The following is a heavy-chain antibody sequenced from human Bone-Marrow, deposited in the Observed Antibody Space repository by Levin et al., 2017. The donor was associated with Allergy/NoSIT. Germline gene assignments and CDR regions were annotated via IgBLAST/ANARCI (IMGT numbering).Heavy chain of an antibody. CDR3: ARGSFYYGAETYSRPPMYYFHMDV. CDR1: VDSISGSY. Sequence: SQTLSLTCRVTVDSISGSYWSWVRQPPGKGLEWLGYISDTGTTIYSPSLKIRTTISLDTSKKNFSLRLTSVIVADTAVYYCARGSFYYGAETYSRPPMYYFHMDVWGKGTTVAVSS. J-gene: IGHJ6*03. CDR2: ISDTGTT. D-gene: IGHD3-10*01. V-gene: IGHV4-59*01.